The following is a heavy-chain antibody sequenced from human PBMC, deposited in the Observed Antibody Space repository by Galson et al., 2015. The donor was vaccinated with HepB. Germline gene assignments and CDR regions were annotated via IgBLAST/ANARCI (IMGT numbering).Heavy chain of an antibody. V-gene: IGHV4-59*01. CDR1: GGSISSYY. CDR3: ARGLFCSSTSCYGGV. J-gene: IGHJ6*02. Sequence: ETLSLTCTVSGGSISSYYWSWIRQPPGKGLEWIGYIYYSGSTNYNPSLKSRVTISVDTSKNQFSLKLSSVTAADTAVYYCARGLFCSSTSCYGGVWGQGTTVTVSS. CDR2: IYYSGST. D-gene: IGHD2-2*01.